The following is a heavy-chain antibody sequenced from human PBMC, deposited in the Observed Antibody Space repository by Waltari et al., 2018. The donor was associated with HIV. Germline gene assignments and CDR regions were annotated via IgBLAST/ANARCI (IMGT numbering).Heavy chain of an antibody. V-gene: IGHV1-69*01. CDR1: GGTFSSYA. CDR3: ASGVSDYVWGSYRYCYFDY. Sequence: QVQLVQSGAEVKKPGSSVKVSCKASGGTFSSYAISWVRQAPGPGPEWMGGIIPIFGTANYAQKFQGRVTITADESTSTAYMELSSLRSEDTAVYYCASGVSDYVWGSYRYCYFDYWGQGTLVTVSS. D-gene: IGHD3-16*02. J-gene: IGHJ4*02. CDR2: IIPIFGTA.